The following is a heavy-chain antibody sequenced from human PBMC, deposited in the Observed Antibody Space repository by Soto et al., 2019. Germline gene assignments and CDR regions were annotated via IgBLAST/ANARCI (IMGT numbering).Heavy chain of an antibody. CDR3: ARAMTTVTGDAFDI. D-gene: IGHD4-17*01. CDR2: IIPILGIA. CDR1: GYTFTSYG. V-gene: IGHV1-69*04. J-gene: IGHJ3*02. Sequence: SLKVACKASGYTFTSYGISWVRQAPGQGLEWMGRIIPILGIANYAQKFQGRVTITADKSTSTAYMELSSLRSEDTAVYYCARAMTTVTGDAFDIWGQGTMVTVSS.